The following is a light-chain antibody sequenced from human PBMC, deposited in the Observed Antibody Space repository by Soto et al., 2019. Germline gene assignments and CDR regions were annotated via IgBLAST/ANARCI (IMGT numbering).Light chain of an antibody. V-gene: IGLV2-14*01. CDR3: SAYTSGSTPVV. Sequence: QSALTQPASVSGSPGQSITISCTGTSSDVGGYNYVSWYQQHPGKAPKLMIYEVRNRPSGVSNRFSGSKSGNTASLTIYGLQAEDEAYYYCSAYTSGSTPVVFGGGTKLTVL. CDR2: EVR. CDR1: SSDVGGYNY. J-gene: IGLJ2*01.